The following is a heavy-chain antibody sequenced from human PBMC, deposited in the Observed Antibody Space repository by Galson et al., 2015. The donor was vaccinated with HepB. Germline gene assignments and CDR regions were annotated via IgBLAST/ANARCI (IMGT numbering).Heavy chain of an antibody. CDR2: ISYDGSKK. CDR3: ARAPQEGYLDY. Sequence: SLRLSCAASGFTFSSYAMHWVRRAPGKGLEWVAVISYDGSKKYYADSVKGRFTISRDNSKNTLYLQMNSLRAEDTAVYYCARAPQEGYLDYWGQGTLVTVSS. V-gene: IGHV3-30*04. J-gene: IGHJ4*02. CDR1: GFTFSSYA.